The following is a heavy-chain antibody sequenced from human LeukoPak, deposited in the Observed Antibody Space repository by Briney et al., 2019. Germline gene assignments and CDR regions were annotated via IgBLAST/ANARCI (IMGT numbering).Heavy chain of an antibody. V-gene: IGHV3-30*18. J-gene: IGHJ3*02. CDR2: ISYDGSNK. CDR1: GFTFSYFG. D-gene: IGHD3-22*01. Sequence: GGSLRLSCVASGFTFSYFGIHWVRQAPGKGLEWVAVISYDGSNKYYADSVKGRFTISRDNSKNTLYLQMDSLRAEDTAVYYCAKGLTYYYDSSDAFDIWGQGTMVTVSS. CDR3: AKGLTYYYDSSDAFDI.